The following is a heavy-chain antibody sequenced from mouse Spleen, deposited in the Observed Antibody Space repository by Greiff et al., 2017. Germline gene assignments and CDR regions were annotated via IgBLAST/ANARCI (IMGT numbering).Heavy chain of an antibody. CDR3: ARGDGNPYAMDY. CDR1: GYTFTDYY. J-gene: IGHJ4*01. V-gene: IGHV1-77*01. CDR2: IYPGSGNT. D-gene: IGHD2-1*01. Sequence: QVQLQQSGAELARPGASVKLSCKASGYTFTDYYINWVKQRTGQGLEWIGEIYPGSGNTYYNEKFKGKATLTADKSSSTAYMQLSSLTSEDSAVYFCARGDGNPYAMDYWGQGTSVTVSS.